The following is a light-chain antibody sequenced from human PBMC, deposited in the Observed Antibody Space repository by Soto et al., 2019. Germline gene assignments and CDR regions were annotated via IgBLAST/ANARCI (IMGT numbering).Light chain of an antibody. Sequence: QSVLTQPPSVSAAPGQKVTISCSGSSSNLGNNYVSWYQQLPGTAPKLLIYENNKRPSGIPDRFSGSKSGTSATLGITGLQTGDEADYYCGTWDSSLSAGRVFGGGNKLTVL. CDR3: GTWDSSLSAGRV. J-gene: IGLJ3*02. CDR2: ENN. CDR1: SSNLGNNY. V-gene: IGLV1-51*02.